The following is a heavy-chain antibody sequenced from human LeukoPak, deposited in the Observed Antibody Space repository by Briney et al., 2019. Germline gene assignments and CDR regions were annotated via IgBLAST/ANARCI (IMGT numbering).Heavy chain of an antibody. CDR3: ARTTEGGYTYDYFYYYYMGV. J-gene: IGHJ6*03. V-gene: IGHV4-59*01. CDR2: IYYSGST. D-gene: IGHD5-18*01. Sequence: SETLSLTCTVSGGSISSYYWSWIRQPPGKGLEWIGYIYYSGSTNYNPSLKSRVTISVDSSKNQFSLKLSSVTAADTAVYYCARTTEGGYTYDYFYYYYMGVWGKGTTVTISS. CDR1: GGSISSYY.